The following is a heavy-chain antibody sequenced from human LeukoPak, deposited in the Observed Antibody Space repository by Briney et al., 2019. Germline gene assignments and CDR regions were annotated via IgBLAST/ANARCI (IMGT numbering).Heavy chain of an antibody. D-gene: IGHD3-10*01. CDR2: ISAYNGNT. CDR1: GYTFSSYG. Sequence: ASLKLSCKASGYTFSSYGISWVRQAPGQGLEWMGWISAYNGNTNYAQKVQGRVTMTTDTSTSTVYMELRSLRADDTAVYYCARDGGWFGLAGYWGQGTLVTVSS. CDR3: ARDGGWFGLAGY. J-gene: IGHJ4*02. V-gene: IGHV1-18*04.